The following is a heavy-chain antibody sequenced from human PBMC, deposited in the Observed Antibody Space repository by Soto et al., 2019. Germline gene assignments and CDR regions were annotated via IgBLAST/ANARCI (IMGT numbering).Heavy chain of an antibody. J-gene: IGHJ6*02. Sequence: PSXTLSLTCAISGDSVSSNSAAWNWIRQSPSRGLEWLGRTYYRSKWDNDYAVSVKSRITINPDTSKNQFSLQLNSVTPVDTAVYYCARAESTAAGPNYYYYGMDVWGQGTTVNVAS. CDR1: GDSVSSNSAA. CDR2: TYYRSKWDN. V-gene: IGHV6-1*01. CDR3: ARAESTAAGPNYYYYGMDV. D-gene: IGHD6-13*01.